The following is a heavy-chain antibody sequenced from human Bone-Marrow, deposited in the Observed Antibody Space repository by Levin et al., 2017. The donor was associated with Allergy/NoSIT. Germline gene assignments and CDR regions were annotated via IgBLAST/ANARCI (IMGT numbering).Heavy chain of an antibody. V-gene: IGHV3-15*01. CDR1: GFSFSDAW. D-gene: IGHD3-9*01. Sequence: PGGSLRLSCATSGFSFSDAWMSWVRQAPGKGLEWVGRIKPKTDGETKEYAAPVKGRVTLSRDDSKNTVYLQMDSLETEDTGLYYCTAVGGYDVLTGSYVRELDYWGQGTLVTVSS. J-gene: IGHJ4*02. CDR2: IKPKTDGETK. CDR3: TAVGGYDVLTGSYVRELDY.